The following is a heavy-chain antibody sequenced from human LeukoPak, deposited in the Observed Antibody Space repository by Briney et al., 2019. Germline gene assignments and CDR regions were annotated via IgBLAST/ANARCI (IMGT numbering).Heavy chain of an antibody. V-gene: IGHV1-3*01. J-gene: IGHJ6*02. CDR2: INAGNGNT. CDR3: ARAQHTVAGKAYYGMDV. Sequence: ASVKVSCKASGYTFTSYAMHWVRQAPGQRLEWMGWINAGNGNTKYSQKFQGRVTITRDTSASTAYMEPSSLRSEDTAVYYCARAQHTVAGKAYYGMDVWGQGTTVTVSS. CDR1: GYTFTSYA. D-gene: IGHD6-19*01.